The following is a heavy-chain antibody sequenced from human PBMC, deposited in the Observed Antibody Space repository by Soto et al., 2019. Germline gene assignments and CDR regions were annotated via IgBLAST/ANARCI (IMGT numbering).Heavy chain of an antibody. D-gene: IGHD3-3*01. Sequence: GESLQISCNGSGYSFTSYWIGWVRQMPGKGLEWMGIIYPGDSDTRYSPSFQGQVTISADKSISTAYLQWSSLKASDTAMYYCARHVKGYDFWSGYYYYYGMDVWGQGTTVTVSS. CDR2: IYPGDSDT. V-gene: IGHV5-51*01. J-gene: IGHJ6*02. CDR3: ARHVKGYDFWSGYYYYYGMDV. CDR1: GYSFTSYW.